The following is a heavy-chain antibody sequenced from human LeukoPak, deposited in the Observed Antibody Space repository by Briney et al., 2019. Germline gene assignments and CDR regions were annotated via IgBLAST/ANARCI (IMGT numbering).Heavy chain of an antibody. CDR3: ARDQEGFDY. J-gene: IGHJ4*02. Sequence: VASVKVSCKASGYTFTSNYLHWVRQAPGQGLEWMGMIYPRDGSTSYAQNFQGRVTVTRDTSTTTVHMELRGLRSEDTAVYYCARDQEGFDYWGQGTVVTVSS. CDR2: IYPRDGST. V-gene: IGHV1-46*01. CDR1: GYTFTSNY.